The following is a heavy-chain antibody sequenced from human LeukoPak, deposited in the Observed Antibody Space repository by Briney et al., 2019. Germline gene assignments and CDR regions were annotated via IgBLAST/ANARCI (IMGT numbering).Heavy chain of an antibody. CDR1: GGSISSSNW. Sequence: PSETLSLTCAVSGGSISSSNWWSWVRQPPGKGLEWIGEIYHSGSTNYNPSLKSRVTISVDKSKNQFSLKLSSVTAADTAVYYCARVSVGQWLVLSAFDIWGQGTMVTVSS. D-gene: IGHD6-19*01. V-gene: IGHV4-4*02. CDR2: IYHSGST. CDR3: ARVSVGQWLVLSAFDI. J-gene: IGHJ3*02.